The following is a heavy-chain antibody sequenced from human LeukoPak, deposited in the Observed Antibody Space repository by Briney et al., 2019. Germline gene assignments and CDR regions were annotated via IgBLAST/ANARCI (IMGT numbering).Heavy chain of an antibody. J-gene: IGHJ4*02. CDR2: ISGSGGGT. V-gene: IGHV3-23*01. CDR3: ANLPTSPFPGFDY. D-gene: IGHD1-14*01. Sequence: PGGSLRLSCAGSGFIFNNYAMHWVRQPPGKGLEWVSAISGSGGGTYYADSVKGRFTISRDNSKNTLYLQMNSLRAEDTAVYYCANLPTSPFPGFDYWGQGTLVTVSS. CDR1: GFIFNNYA.